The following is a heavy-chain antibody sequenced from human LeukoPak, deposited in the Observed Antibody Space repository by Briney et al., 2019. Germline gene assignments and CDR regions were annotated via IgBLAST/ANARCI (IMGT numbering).Heavy chain of an antibody. CDR2: IRYDGSNK. J-gene: IGHJ4*02. CDR1: GFTFSSYG. V-gene: IGHV3-30*02. D-gene: IGHD6-13*01. CDR3: AKDRGYSSSWFFDY. Sequence: GGSLRLSCAASGFTFSSYGMHWVRQAPGKGLEWMAFIRYDGSNKYYADSVKGRFTISRDNSKNTLYLQMNSLRAEDTAVYYCAKDRGYSSSWFFDYWGQGTLVTVSS.